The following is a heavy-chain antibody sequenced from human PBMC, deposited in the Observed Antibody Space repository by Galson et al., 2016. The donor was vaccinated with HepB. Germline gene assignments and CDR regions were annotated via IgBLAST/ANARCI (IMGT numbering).Heavy chain of an antibody. CDR1: GFTFSGYD. Sequence: SLRLSCAASGFTFSGYDMVWVRQAPGKGLEWVSYISFRSETIYYADSVEGRFTISRDNAKNALFLQMSSLRAEDTAVYYCARERWNSYWGQGTLVTVSS. D-gene: IGHD1-7*01. J-gene: IGHJ4*02. V-gene: IGHV3-48*04. CDR2: ISFRSETI. CDR3: ARERWNSY.